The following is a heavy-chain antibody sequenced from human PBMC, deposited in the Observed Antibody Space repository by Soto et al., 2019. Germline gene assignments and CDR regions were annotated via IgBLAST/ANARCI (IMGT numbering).Heavy chain of an antibody. D-gene: IGHD2-15*01. CDR2: IYYSGST. CDR3: AREGNCSGGSCYAGPPGFDP. V-gene: IGHV4-59*01. CDR1: GGSISSYY. J-gene: IGHJ5*02. Sequence: SETLSLTCTVSGGSISSYYWSWIRQPPGKGLEWIGYIYYSGSTNYNPSLKSRVTISVDTSKNQFSLKLSSVTAADTAVYYCAREGNCSGGSCYAGPPGFDPWGQGTLVTVPQ.